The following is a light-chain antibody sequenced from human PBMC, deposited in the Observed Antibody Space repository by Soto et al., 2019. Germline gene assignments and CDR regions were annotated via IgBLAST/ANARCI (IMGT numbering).Light chain of an antibody. Sequence: DIQMTQSPSSLSASVGDRVTITCQASQNISTYLDWYQQKPGKAPKLLIYDASNLETGIPSRFSGSGSGADFACTISIRQPEHIARDYCQQYHNLPPVYSFGQGTKLDLK. CDR1: QNISTY. J-gene: IGKJ2*01. V-gene: IGKV1-33*01. CDR3: QQYHNLPPVYS. CDR2: DAS.